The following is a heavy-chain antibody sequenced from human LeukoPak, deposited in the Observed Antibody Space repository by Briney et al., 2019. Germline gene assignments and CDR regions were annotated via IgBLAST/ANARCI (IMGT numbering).Heavy chain of an antibody. CDR3: ARGSFGDLQHRQDY. V-gene: IGHV3-48*03. J-gene: IGHJ4*02. CDR2: ISSSGSAI. Sequence: GGSLRLSCAASGFTFSSFEMNWVRQAPGKGLEWVSYISSSGSAIYYADSVKGRFTISRDNTKNSLYLQMNSLRAEDTAVYYCARGSFGDLQHRQDYWGQGTLVTVSS. CDR1: GFTFSSFE. D-gene: IGHD4-17*01.